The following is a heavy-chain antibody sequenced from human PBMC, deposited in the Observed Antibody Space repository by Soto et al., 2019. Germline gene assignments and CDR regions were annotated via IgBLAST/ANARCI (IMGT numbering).Heavy chain of an antibody. D-gene: IGHD6-6*01. CDR2: ISYDGSNK. V-gene: IGHV3-30*04. CDR3: AKDGRPLEYSSPGYFDY. CDR1: GFTFSSYA. Sequence: GGSLRLSCAASGFTFSSYAMHWVRQAPGKGLEWVAVISYDGSNKYYADSVKGRFTISRDNSKNTLYLQMNSLRAEDTAVYYCAKDGRPLEYSSPGYFDYWGQGTLVTVSS. J-gene: IGHJ4*02.